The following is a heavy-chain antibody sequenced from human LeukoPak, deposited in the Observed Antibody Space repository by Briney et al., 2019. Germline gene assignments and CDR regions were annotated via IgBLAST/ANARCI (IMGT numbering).Heavy chain of an antibody. D-gene: IGHD3-10*01. V-gene: IGHV4-31*03. CDR1: GGSISSGGYY. CDR3: ARVPYYYGSGSYNY. Sequence: SETLSLTCTVSGGSISSGGYYWSWIRQHPGRGLEWIGYIYYSGSTYYNPSLKSRVTISVDTSKNQFSLKLSSVTAADTAVYYCARVPYYYGSGSYNYWGQGTLVTVSS. CDR2: IYYSGST. J-gene: IGHJ4*02.